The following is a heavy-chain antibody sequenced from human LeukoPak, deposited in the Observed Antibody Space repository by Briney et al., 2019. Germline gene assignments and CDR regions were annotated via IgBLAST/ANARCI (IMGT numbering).Heavy chain of an antibody. D-gene: IGHD2-2*01. V-gene: IGHV1-24*01. CDR2: FDPEDGET. Sequence: GASVKVSCKVSGYTLTELSMHWVRQAPGKGLEWMGGFDPEDGETIYAQKFQGRVTMTEDTSTDTAYMKLSSLRSEDTAVYYCATVRYCSSTSCYFDWFDPWGQGTLVTVSS. CDR1: GYTLTELS. J-gene: IGHJ5*02. CDR3: ATVRYCSSTSCYFDWFDP.